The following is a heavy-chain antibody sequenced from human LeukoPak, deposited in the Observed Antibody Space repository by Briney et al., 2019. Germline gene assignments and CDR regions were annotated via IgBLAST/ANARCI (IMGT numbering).Heavy chain of an antibody. Sequence: GSLRPSCSASGFTFSSYAMSWVRQAPGKGLEWVSAVSGSGGATYYADSVKGRFTISRDNSENTLYVQMHSLRAEDTAIYYCAKDRVAVAGAGPFDSWGQGTLVTVSS. CDR2: VSGSGGAT. CDR1: GFTFSSYA. CDR3: AKDRVAVAGAGPFDS. J-gene: IGHJ4*02. V-gene: IGHV3-23*01. D-gene: IGHD6-19*01.